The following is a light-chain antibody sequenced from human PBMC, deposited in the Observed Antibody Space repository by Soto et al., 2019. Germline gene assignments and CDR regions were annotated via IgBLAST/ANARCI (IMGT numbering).Light chain of an antibody. Sequence: QSALTQPPSVSGAPGQRITISCTGSSSNFGAGYDVHWYQQLPGTAPKLLIYANSNRPSGVPDRFSGSKSGTSASLAITGLQAEDEADYYCQSYDSSLSGSLVFGGGTKLPVL. J-gene: IGLJ2*01. CDR1: SSNFGAGYD. CDR2: ANS. V-gene: IGLV1-40*01. CDR3: QSYDSSLSGSLV.